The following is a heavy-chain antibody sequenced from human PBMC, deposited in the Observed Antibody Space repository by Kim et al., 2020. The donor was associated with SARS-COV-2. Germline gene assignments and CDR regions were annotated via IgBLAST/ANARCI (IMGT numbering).Heavy chain of an antibody. CDR3: ARARQGYYFDY. J-gene: IGHJ4*02. Sequence: IYYHDPVKGRFTISRDNDKNSLYLQMNSLRAEETAVYYCARARQGYYFDYWGQGTLVTVSS. CDR2: I. V-gene: IGHV3-11*01.